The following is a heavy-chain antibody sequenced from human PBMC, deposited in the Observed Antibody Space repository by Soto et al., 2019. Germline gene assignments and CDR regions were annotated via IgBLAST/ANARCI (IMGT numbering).Heavy chain of an antibody. CDR1: GFTFDDYA. Sequence: EVQLVESGGGLVQPGRSLRLSCAASGFTFDDYAMHWVRQAPGKGLEWVSGISWNGGNIGYADSVKGRFTISRDNAKNSLYLQMNSLRAEDTALYYCAKGGYDSSAYSYASFDYWGQGTLVTVSS. CDR3: AKGGYDSSAYSYASFDY. CDR2: ISWNGGNI. J-gene: IGHJ4*02. D-gene: IGHD3-22*01. V-gene: IGHV3-9*01.